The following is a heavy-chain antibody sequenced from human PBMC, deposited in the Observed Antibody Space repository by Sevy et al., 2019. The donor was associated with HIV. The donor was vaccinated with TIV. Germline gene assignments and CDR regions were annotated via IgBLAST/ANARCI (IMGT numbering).Heavy chain of an antibody. CDR3: ASKRGYNDGPVDY. CDR1: GGSFTSSDSY. Sequence: SETLSLTCTVSGGSFTSSDSYWSWIRQPPGEGLEWIGYIHYTGGTYYNPFLKSRVAMSVDTSEKQFSLKLSFLTAADTAVYYCASKRGYNDGPVDYWGQGTLVTVSS. V-gene: IGHV4-30-4*01. J-gene: IGHJ4*02. CDR2: IHYTGGT. D-gene: IGHD5-12*01.